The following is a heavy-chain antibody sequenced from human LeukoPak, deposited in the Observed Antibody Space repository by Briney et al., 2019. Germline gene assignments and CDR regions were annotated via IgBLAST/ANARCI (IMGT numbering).Heavy chain of an antibody. V-gene: IGHV1-46*01. Sequence: ASVKVSCKASGYTFTSYYMHWVRQAPGQGLEWMGIINPSGGSTSYAQKFQGRVTMTRDTSTSTVYMELSSLRSEDTAVYYCARVVAGYSSSAQRYYYYMDVWGKGTTVTVSS. CDR1: GYTFTSYY. J-gene: IGHJ6*03. D-gene: IGHD6-6*01. CDR3: ARVVAGYSSSAQRYYYYMDV. CDR2: INPSGGST.